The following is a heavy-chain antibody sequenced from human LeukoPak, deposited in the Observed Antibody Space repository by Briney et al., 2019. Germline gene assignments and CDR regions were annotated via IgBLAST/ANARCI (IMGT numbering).Heavy chain of an antibody. D-gene: IGHD3-3*01. CDR1: GHTLTALP. V-gene: IGHV1-24*01. Sequence: ASVKVSCKVSGHTLTALPMHWVRQAPGKGLDWMGSFDPHDDETIYARNFQGRVTMTEDTSTNTAFMELTSLRSEDTAVYYCAAFDDSWSGYFSSSPYYYYVDVWGGGTTVTVSS. CDR2: FDPHDDET. J-gene: IGHJ6*03. CDR3: AAFDDSWSGYFSSSPYYYYVDV.